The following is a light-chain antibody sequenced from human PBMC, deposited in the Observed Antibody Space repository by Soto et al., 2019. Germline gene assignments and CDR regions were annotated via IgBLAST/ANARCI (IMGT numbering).Light chain of an antibody. Sequence: QSVLTQPASVSGSPGQSITIPCTGTSGDVGSYNLVSWDQQHPGKAPKLLIYEVTERPPGVSNRFSGSKSGSTASLTISGLQPDDEADYYCCSYAGNSEVFGTGTKATVL. CDR1: SGDVGSYNL. CDR3: CSYAGNSEV. J-gene: IGLJ1*01. CDR2: EVT. V-gene: IGLV2-23*02.